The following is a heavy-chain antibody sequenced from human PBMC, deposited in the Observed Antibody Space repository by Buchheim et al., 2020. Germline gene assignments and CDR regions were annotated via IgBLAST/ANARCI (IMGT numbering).Heavy chain of an antibody. J-gene: IGHJ6*02. Sequence: QVQLVESGGGVVQPGRSLRLSCAASGFTFNSFGMHWVRQAPGKGLEWVALISYDGSNKYYGDAVKGRFNVSRDNPKNTLYLQMTSLRAEGTAVYYCAKDRLVCGESCTVGLDVWGQGTT. V-gene: IGHV3-30*18. D-gene: IGHD3-10*02. CDR3: AKDRLVCGESCTVGLDV. CDR2: ISYDGSNK. CDR1: GFTFNSFG.